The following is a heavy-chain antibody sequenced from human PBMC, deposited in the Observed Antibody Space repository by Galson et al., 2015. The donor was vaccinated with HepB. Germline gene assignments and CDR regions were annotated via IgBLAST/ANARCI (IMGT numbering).Heavy chain of an antibody. V-gene: IGHV1-2*06. Sequence: SVKVSCKASGYSFIGYYMHWVRQAPGQGLEWMGRIDPNSGATNYAQRFQGRVTMTRDTSIRTAYMELSRLRFDDTAVYYCATWGDNWNDGDYYMDVWGKGTTVTVSS. CDR3: ATWGDNWNDGDYYMDV. CDR2: IDPNSGAT. D-gene: IGHD1-1*01. CDR1: GYSFIGYY. J-gene: IGHJ6*03.